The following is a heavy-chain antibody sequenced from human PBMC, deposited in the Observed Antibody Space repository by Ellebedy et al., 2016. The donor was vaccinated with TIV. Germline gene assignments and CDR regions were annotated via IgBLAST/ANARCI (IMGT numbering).Heavy chain of an antibody. CDR1: GFSVSSNH. V-gene: IGHV3-53*01. CDR3: AKERDGGTDVAVDY. D-gene: IGHD4-23*01. J-gene: IGHJ4*02. Sequence: GESLKISXAASGFSVSSNHMRWVRQAPWKGPEWVSVIYKSGNTNYADSVKGRFTISRDNSQNTLFLQMNSLRAEDTAVYYCAKERDGGTDVAVDYWGQGTLVTVSS. CDR2: IYKSGNT.